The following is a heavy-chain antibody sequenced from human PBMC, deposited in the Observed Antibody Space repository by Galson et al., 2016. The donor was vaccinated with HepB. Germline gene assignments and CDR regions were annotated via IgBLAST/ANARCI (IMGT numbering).Heavy chain of an antibody. CDR2: IYSNSDTT. CDR1: GFTVSNYP. D-gene: IGHD1-26*01. CDR3: VKGGWTRSEGYFIYMDV. V-gene: IGHV3-64D*06. Sequence: SLRLSCAVSGFTVSNYPMHWVRQAPGKELEFVSNIYSNSDTTYYAASVKGRFTISRDISSNTLYLQMSSLTTEDTATYYCVKGGWTRSEGYFIYMDVWGQGTPVTVSS. J-gene: IGHJ6*02.